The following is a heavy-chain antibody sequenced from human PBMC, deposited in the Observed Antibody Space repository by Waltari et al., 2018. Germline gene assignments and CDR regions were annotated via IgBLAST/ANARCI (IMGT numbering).Heavy chain of an antibody. Sequence: QVQLVQSGAEVKKPGSSVKVSCKASGGTFSSYAISWVRQAPGQGLEWMGGIIPIFGTANYAQKFQGRVTITADESTSTAYMELSSLRSEDTAVYYCARDRVMVQGVIKKCFDYWGQGTLVTVSS. V-gene: IGHV1-69*12. CDR1: GGTFSSYA. J-gene: IGHJ4*02. CDR2: IIPIFGTA. D-gene: IGHD3-10*01. CDR3: ARDRVMVQGVIKKCFDY.